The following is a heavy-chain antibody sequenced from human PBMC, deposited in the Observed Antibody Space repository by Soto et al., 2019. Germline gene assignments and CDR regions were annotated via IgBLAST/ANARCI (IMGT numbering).Heavy chain of an antibody. V-gene: IGHV1-2*04. CDR3: ARDRQWLDF. D-gene: IGHD6-19*01. Sequence: QVQLVQSGAEVKKPGASVKVSCKASGYTFSGYYIHWVRQAPGQGLEWMGWINPNSGGTNYAQKFQGWVTMIRDPSISSVYMELSRLRSDDTAVYYCARDRQWLDFWGQGTLVTVSS. CDR1: GYTFSGYY. CDR2: INPNSGGT. J-gene: IGHJ4*02.